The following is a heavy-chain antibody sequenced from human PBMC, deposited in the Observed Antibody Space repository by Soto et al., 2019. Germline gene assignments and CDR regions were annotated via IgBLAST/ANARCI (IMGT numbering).Heavy chain of an antibody. Sequence: GGSLRLSCAASGFTFTSYAMSWVRQAPGKGLEWVSTISGSGSGAAIYYPYYADSVKGRFTISRDNSKNTVYLEMNSLRAEDTAIYYCAKDSRYYGSGTYPGDWGQGTPVTV. CDR2: ISGSGSGAAIYYP. V-gene: IGHV3-23*01. CDR3: AKDSRYYGSGTYPGD. J-gene: IGHJ4*02. CDR1: GFTFTSYA. D-gene: IGHD3-10*01.